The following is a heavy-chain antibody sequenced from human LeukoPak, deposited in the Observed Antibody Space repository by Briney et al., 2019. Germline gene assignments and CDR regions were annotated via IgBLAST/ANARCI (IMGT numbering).Heavy chain of an antibody. CDR3: GREVRYYDILTGYYYYYGMDV. D-gene: IGHD3-9*01. CDR1: GGSISSYY. CDR2: IYYSGST. Sequence: SETLSLTCTVSGGSISSYYWSWIRQPPGKGLEWIGYIYYSGSTNYNPSLKSRVTISVDTSKNQFSLKLSSVTAADTAVYYCGREVRYYDILTGYYYYYGMDVWGQGTTVTVSS. J-gene: IGHJ6*02. V-gene: IGHV4-59*01.